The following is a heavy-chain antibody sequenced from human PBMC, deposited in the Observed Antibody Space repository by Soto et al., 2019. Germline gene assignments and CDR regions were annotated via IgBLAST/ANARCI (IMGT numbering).Heavy chain of an antibody. V-gene: IGHV3-23*01. CDR2: INGGGRNA. CDR3: AYRTGFDY. CDR1: GFTFSTYD. J-gene: IGHJ4*02. Sequence: GGSLRLSCAASGFTFSTYDTSWVRQAPWKGLEWVSTINGGGRNADYADSVKGRFTISRDNSKNTLYLQMNSLIVEDTAVYYCAYRTGFDYWGQGALVTVSS.